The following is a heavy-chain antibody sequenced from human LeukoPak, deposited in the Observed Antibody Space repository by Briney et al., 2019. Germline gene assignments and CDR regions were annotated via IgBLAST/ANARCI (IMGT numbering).Heavy chain of an antibody. CDR1: GYTFTSYG. D-gene: IGHD3-3*01. Sequence: ASVKVSCKASGYTFTSYGISWVRQAPGQGLEWMGWISAYNGNTNYAQKLQGRVTMTTDTSTSTAYMELRSLRSDDTAVYYCAREGGTRWYADFWSGYYSPLGSSYGMDVWGQGTTVTVSS. CDR2: ISAYNGNT. V-gene: IGHV1-18*01. J-gene: IGHJ6*02. CDR3: AREGGTRWYADFWSGYYSPLGSSYGMDV.